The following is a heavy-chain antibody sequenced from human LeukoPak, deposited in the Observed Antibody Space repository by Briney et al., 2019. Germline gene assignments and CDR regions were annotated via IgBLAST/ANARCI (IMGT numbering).Heavy chain of an antibody. Sequence: SETLSLTCAVYGVSFSGYYWSWLRQPPGKGLEWIGEINHSGSTNYNPSLKSRVTISVDTSKNQVSLKVNSVTAADTAVYYCVGEKSFFGEAIWSQGTMVTVSS. CDR2: INHSGST. CDR1: GVSFSGYY. CDR3: VGEKSFFGEAI. D-gene: IGHD3-10*01. V-gene: IGHV4-34*01. J-gene: IGHJ3*02.